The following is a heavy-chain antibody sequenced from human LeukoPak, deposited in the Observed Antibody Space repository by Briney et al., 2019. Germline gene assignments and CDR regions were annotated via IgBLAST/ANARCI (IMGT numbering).Heavy chain of an antibody. CDR2: ISAYNGNT. D-gene: IGHD5-12*01. Sequence: ASVKVSCKASGYTFTSYGISWVRQAPGQGLEWMGWISAYNGNTNYAQKLQGRVTMTTDTSTSTAYMELRSLRSDDTAVYYCARDHIVATTDDAFDIWGQETMVTVSS. CDR3: ARDHIVATTDDAFDI. V-gene: IGHV1-18*01. J-gene: IGHJ3*02. CDR1: GYTFTSYG.